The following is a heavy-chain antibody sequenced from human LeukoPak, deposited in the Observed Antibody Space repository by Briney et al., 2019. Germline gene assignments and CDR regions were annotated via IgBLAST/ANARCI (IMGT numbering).Heavy chain of an antibody. D-gene: IGHD4-11*01. Sequence: ASVKVSCKASGYTFTSYGISWVRQAPGQGLEWMGWISAYNGNTNYAQKLQGRVTMTTDTSTSTAYMELRSLRSDDTAVYYCARSLYDYGNNNWFDPWGQGTLVTVSS. J-gene: IGHJ5*02. V-gene: IGHV1-18*01. CDR3: ARSLYDYGNNNWFDP. CDR2: ISAYNGNT. CDR1: GYTFTSYG.